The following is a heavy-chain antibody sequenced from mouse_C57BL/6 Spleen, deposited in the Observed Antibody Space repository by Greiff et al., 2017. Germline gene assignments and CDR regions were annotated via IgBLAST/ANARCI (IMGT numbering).Heavy chain of an antibody. CDR2: IDPSDSYT. V-gene: IGHV1-50*01. D-gene: IGHD2-1*01. CDR3: ARILDGNFPFDY. J-gene: IGHJ2*01. CDR1: GYTFTSYW. Sequence: QVQLQQPGAELVKPGASVKLSCKASGYTFTSYWMQWVKQRPGPGLEWIGEIDPSDSYTNYNQKFKGKATFTVDTSSSTAYMQLSSLTSEDSAVYYCARILDGNFPFDYWGQGTTLTVSS.